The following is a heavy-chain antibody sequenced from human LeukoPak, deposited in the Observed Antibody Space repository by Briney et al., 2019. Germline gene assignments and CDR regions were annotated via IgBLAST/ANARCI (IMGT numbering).Heavy chain of an antibody. CDR1: GFTFSSYG. CDR2: ISYDGSNK. J-gene: IGHJ6*02. Sequence: PGGSLRLSCAASGFTFSSYGMHWVRQAPGNGLEWVAVISYDGSNKYYADSVKGRFTISRDNSKNTLYLHMNSLRAEDTAVYYCARDRGAGRTVTTSYYYYYGLDVWGQGTTVTVSS. D-gene: IGHD1-7*01. CDR3: ARDRGAGRTVTTSYYYYYGLDV. V-gene: IGHV3-30*03.